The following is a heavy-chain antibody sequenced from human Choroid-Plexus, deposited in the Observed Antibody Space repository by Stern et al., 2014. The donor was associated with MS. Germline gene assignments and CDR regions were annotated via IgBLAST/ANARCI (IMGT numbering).Heavy chain of an antibody. D-gene: IGHD2-15*01. Sequence: VQLVESGGGVAQPGRPLILSCAASGFTFSNFGMHWVRQAPGKGLAWVALISYDGSDKYYADSVKGCFTIFRDNSKNTLYMHMNSLRAEDTAVYYCAKDRQWSTYFFDYWGQGSLVTVSS. CDR2: ISYDGSDK. CDR3: AKDRQWSTYFFDY. V-gene: IGHV3-30*18. J-gene: IGHJ4*02. CDR1: GFTFSNFG.